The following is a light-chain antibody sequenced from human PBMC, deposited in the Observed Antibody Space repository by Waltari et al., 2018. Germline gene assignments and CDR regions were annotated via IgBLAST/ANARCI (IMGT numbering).Light chain of an antibody. V-gene: IGKV3-20*01. CDR2: GAS. CDR3: QQYGRSWNT. CDR1: QSVSSSY. Sequence: IVFTQSPGTLSLSPGERATLSCRASQSVSSSYLAWYQQKPGQAPRLLIHGASSRATGIPDRFSGSGSGTDFTLTISRLEPEDFAVYYCQQYGRSWNTFGQGTKLEIK. J-gene: IGKJ2*01.